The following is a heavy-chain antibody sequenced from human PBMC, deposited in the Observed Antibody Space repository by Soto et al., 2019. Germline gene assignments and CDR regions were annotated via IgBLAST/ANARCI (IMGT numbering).Heavy chain of an antibody. V-gene: IGHV1-8*01. Sequence: QVQLVQSGAEVKKPGASVKVSCKASGYTFTSYDINWVRQATGQGLEWMGWMNPNSGNTGYAQKFQGRVTMTRNTSISTAYMELSSLRSEDTAVYYCARSYSSSWYLTFYYYYYGMDVWGQGTTVTVSS. CDR3: ARSYSSSWYLTFYYYYYGMDV. CDR1: GYTFTSYD. J-gene: IGHJ6*02. CDR2: MNPNSGNT. D-gene: IGHD6-13*01.